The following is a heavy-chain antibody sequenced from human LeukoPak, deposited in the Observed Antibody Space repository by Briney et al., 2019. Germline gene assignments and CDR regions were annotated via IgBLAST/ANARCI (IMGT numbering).Heavy chain of an antibody. D-gene: IGHD5-18*01. CDR3: ASPGGAWIQLWSLDY. J-gene: IGHJ4*02. Sequence: GGSLRLSCAASGFTFSSYAMSWVRQAPGKGLEWVSAISGSGGSTYYADSVKGRFTISRGNSKNMLYLQMNSLRAEDTAVYYCASPGGAWIQLWSLDYWGQGTLVTVSS. CDR2: ISGSGGST. CDR1: GFTFSSYA. V-gene: IGHV3-23*01.